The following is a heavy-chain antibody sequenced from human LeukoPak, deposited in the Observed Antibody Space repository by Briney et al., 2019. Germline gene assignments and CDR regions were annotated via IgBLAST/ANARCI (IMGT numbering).Heavy chain of an antibody. CDR2: IGASGDST. Sequence: GGSLRLSCAASGFTFSSYAMSWVRQAPGKGLEWVSGIGASGDSTYYADSVKGRFTISRDNSKNTLYLQMNSLRAEDTAVYYCAKDQLEGPYYYYYMDVWGKGTTVTISS. CDR3: AKDQLEGPYYYYYMDV. J-gene: IGHJ6*03. D-gene: IGHD1-1*01. CDR1: GFTFSSYA. V-gene: IGHV3-23*01.